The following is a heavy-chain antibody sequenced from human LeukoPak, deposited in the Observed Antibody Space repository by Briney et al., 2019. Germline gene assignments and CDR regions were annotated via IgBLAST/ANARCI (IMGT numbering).Heavy chain of an antibody. V-gene: IGHV3-23*01. J-gene: IGHJ4*02. D-gene: IGHD3-10*01. CDR1: GFTFNNYA. CDR2: VSGSGGST. Sequence: AGGSLRLSCAASGFTFNNYAMSWVRQAPGKGLEWVSAVSGSGGSTYYADSVKGRFTISKDNSKNTLYLQMNSLRVEDTAAYYCAERTDKRGPTRGGFDYWGQGTLVTVSS. CDR3: AERTDKRGPTRGGFDY.